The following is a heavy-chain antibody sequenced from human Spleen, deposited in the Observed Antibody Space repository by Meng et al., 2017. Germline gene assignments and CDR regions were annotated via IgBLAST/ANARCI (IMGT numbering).Heavy chain of an antibody. V-gene: IGHV3-74*01. J-gene: IGHJ4*02. CDR2: INSDGNTL. Sequence: VQLVESGGRVVQPGVSLRLSCEASGSTFSNYWMHWVRQAPGKGLVWVSRINSDGNTLTYADSVKGRFTISRDNAKSTLYLQMNSLRAEDTAVYYCAREYRAYGDCWGQGTLVTVSS. CDR3: AREYRAYGDC. CDR1: GSTFSNYW. D-gene: IGHD4-17*01.